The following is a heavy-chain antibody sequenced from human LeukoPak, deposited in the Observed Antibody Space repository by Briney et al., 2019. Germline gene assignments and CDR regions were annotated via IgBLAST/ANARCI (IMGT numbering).Heavy chain of an antibody. CDR1: GYTFTSYG. CDR3: ARDVRRGMAAAGRDEGGP. V-gene: IGHV1-18*01. Sequence: GASVKVSCKASGYTFTSYGISWVRQAPGQGLEWMGWISAYNGNTNYAQKLQGRVTMTTDTSTSTAYMELRSLRSDDTAVYYCARDVRRGMAAAGRDEGGPWGQGTLVTVSS. CDR2: ISAYNGNT. J-gene: IGHJ5*02. D-gene: IGHD6-13*01.